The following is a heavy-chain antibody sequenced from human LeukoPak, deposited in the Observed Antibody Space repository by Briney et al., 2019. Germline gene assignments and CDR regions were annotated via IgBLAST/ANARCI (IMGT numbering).Heavy chain of an antibody. D-gene: IGHD3-3*01. CDR3: ARLSSHDFWSGRGYCYYYGMDV. V-gene: IGHV4-59*08. CDR2: IYYSGST. CDR1: GGSFSGYY. J-gene: IGHJ6*02. Sequence: PSETLSLTCAVYGGSFSGYYWSWIRQPPGKGLEWIGYIYYSGSTNYNPSLKSRVTISVDTSKNQFSLKLSSVTAADTAVYYCARLSSHDFWSGRGYCYYYGMDVWGQGTTVTVSS.